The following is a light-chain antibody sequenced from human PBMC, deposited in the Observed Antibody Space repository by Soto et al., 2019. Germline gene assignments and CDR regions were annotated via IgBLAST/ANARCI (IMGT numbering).Light chain of an antibody. CDR2: EVS. J-gene: IGLJ2*01. Sequence: QSALTQPASVSGSPGQSITISCTGTSSDVGGYNYVSWYQQHPGKAPKLMIYEVSNRPSGVSNRFSASKSGNTASLTISGLQAEDEADYYCTSYSSIPPHVLFGGGTKLTVL. CDR3: TSYSSIPPHVL. CDR1: SSDVGGYNY. V-gene: IGLV2-14*01.